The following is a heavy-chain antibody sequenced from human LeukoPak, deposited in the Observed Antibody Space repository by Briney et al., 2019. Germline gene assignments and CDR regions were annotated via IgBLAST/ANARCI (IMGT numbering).Heavy chain of an antibody. V-gene: IGHV1-24*01. CDR3: ATLSLKHGAFDI. Sequence: ASVKVSCKVSGYTLTELYMHWVRQAPGKGLEWMGGFDPEDGETIYAQKFQGRVTMTEDTSTDTAYMELSSLRSEDTAVYYCATLSLKHGAFDIWGQGTMVTVSS. CDR1: GYTLTELY. J-gene: IGHJ3*02. CDR2: FDPEDGET.